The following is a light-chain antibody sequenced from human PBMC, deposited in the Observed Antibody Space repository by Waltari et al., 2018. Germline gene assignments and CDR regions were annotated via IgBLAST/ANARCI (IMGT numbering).Light chain of an antibody. Sequence: QSVLTQPPSASGTLGQRVTISCSGSSSNIGSNVVSWYQQVPGTAPRHIIHSTHQRPSGVPHRFSCSKSGPSASLAISGLQAADEADYYCSAWDDSLNGPVVFGGGTKVTVL. CDR3: SAWDDSLNGPVV. V-gene: IGLV1-44*01. CDR2: STH. J-gene: IGLJ2*01. CDR1: SSNIGSNV.